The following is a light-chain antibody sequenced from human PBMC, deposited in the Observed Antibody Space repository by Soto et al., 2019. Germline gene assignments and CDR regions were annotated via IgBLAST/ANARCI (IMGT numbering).Light chain of an antibody. CDR1: SSNIGAGYD. CDR2: GNT. V-gene: IGLV1-40*01. Sequence: QSVLAQPPSVSGAPGQKVTISCTGSSSNIGAGYDLHWYQQLPGTAPKLLLYGNTNRPSGVPDRFSGSKSGTSASLAITGXXAEDEADYYCQSYDSSXSXYVFGTGXK. J-gene: IGLJ1*01. CDR3: QSYDSSXSXYV.